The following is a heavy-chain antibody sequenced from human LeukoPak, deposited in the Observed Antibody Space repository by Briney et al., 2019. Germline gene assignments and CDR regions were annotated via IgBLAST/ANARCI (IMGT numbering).Heavy chain of an antibody. J-gene: IGHJ6*03. CDR3: ARVGNIVVGDYYYMDV. CDR1: GGSISSYY. D-gene: IGHD2-2*01. V-gene: IGHV4-4*07. CDR2: IYTSGST. Sequence: SETLSLTCTVSGGSISSYYWSWIRQPAGKGLEWIGRIYTSGSTNYNPSLKSRVTMSVDTSKNQFSLKLSSVTAADTAVYYCARVGNIVVGDYYYMDVWGKWTTVTVSS.